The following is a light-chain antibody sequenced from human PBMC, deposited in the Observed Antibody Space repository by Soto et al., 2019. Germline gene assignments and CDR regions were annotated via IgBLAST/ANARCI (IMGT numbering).Light chain of an antibody. CDR1: SSDVGGYNY. CDR3: SSYTSSSTPYVV. V-gene: IGLV2-14*01. J-gene: IGLJ2*01. CDR2: DVS. Sequence: QSALTQPASVSVSPGQSITISCTGTSSDVGGYNYVSWYQQHPGKAPKLMIYDVSNRPSGVSNRFSGSKSGNTASLTISGLQAEEEADYYCSSYTSSSTPYVVFGGGTKLTVL.